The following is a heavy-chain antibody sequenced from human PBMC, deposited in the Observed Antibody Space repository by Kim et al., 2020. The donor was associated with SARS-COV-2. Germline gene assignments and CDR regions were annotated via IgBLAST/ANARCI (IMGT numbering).Heavy chain of an antibody. CDR2: INAGNGNT. Sequence: ASVKVSCKASGYTFTSYAMHWVRQAPGQRLEWMGWINAGNGNTKYSQKFQGRVTITRDTSASTAYMELSSLRSEDTAVYYCARDTVVVPAAYNWFDPWGQGTLVTVSS. V-gene: IGHV1-3*01. CDR1: GYTFTSYA. D-gene: IGHD2-2*01. J-gene: IGHJ5*02. CDR3: ARDTVVVPAAYNWFDP.